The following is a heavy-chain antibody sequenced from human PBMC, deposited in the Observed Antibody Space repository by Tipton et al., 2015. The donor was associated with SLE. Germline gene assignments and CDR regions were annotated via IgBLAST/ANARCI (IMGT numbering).Heavy chain of an antibody. CDR3: ARVVRSHYFDY. CDR1: GGSFSGYY. D-gene: IGHD1-26*01. V-gene: IGHV4-30-4*08. J-gene: IGHJ4*02. Sequence: TLSLTCAVYGGSFSGYYWSWIRQPPGKGLEWIGYIYYSGSTYYNPSLKSRVTISVDTSKNQFSLKLSSVTAADTAVYYCARVVRSHYFDYWGQGTLVTVSS. CDR2: IYYSGST.